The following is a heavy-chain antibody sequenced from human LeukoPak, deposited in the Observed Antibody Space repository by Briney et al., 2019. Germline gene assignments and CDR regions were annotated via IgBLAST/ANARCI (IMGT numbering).Heavy chain of an antibody. CDR3: AKDQKNYYDNTGLDY. J-gene: IGHJ4*02. CDR2: ISGSGGSAGST. Sequence: GGSLRLSCAASGFTFSSYAMSWVRQAPGKGLDWVSAISGSGGSAGSTYYADSVKGRFTISRDNSKNTLYLQMNSLRAEDTALYYCAKDQKNYYDNTGLDYWGQGTLVTVSS. CDR1: GFTFSSYA. V-gene: IGHV3-23*01. D-gene: IGHD3-22*01.